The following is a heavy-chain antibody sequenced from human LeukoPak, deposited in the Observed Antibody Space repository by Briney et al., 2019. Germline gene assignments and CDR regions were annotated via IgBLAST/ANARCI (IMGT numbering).Heavy chain of an antibody. J-gene: IGHJ4*02. Sequence: PGGSLRLSCATSGFTFSSYEVNWVRQAPGKGLEWISYISVGGTTIYYADSVKGRFTISRDNVKNSLYLQMNSLRAEDTALYYCATDRDNYYGSGSYEYWGQGTLVTVSS. CDR2: ISVGGTTI. V-gene: IGHV3-48*03. CDR3: ATDRDNYYGSGSYEY. CDR1: GFTFSSYE. D-gene: IGHD3-10*01.